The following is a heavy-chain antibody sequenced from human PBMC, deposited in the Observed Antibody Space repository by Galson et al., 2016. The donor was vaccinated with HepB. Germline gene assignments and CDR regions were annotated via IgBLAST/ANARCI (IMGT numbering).Heavy chain of an antibody. J-gene: IGHJ4*02. CDR2: TYYRSAWID. CDR3: AMERRYCTDGSCYSFDY. D-gene: IGHD2-8*01. V-gene: IGHV6-1*01. CDR1: GDSVSSNSAT. Sequence: CAISGDSVSSNSATWNWIRQSPSRGLEWLGRTYYRSAWIDDYAISVKSRISINPDTYKNRFSLHLNSVTPEDTAVSYCAMERRYCTDGSCYSFDYWGLGNLVTVSS.